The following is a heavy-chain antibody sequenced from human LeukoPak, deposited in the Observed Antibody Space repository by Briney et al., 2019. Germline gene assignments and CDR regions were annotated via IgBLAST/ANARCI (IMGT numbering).Heavy chain of an antibody. CDR2: INWNGVST. D-gene: IGHD3-3*01. CDR3: ARDGRYDFWSGSSSYFDC. V-gene: IGHV3-20*04. Sequence: GGSLRLSCAASGFTFDDYGMSWVRQAPGKVLEWVSGINWNGVSTRYADSVKGRFTISRDNAKNSLYLRMNSLRAEDTALYYCARDGRYDFWSGSSSYFDCWGQGTLVTVSS. CDR1: GFTFDDYG. J-gene: IGHJ4*02.